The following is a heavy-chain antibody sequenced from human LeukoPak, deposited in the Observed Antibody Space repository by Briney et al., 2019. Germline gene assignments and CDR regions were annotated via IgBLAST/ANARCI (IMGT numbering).Heavy chain of an antibody. Sequence: SETLSLTCSVSGGSISSSRSYWGWIRQTPGKGLEWLGSIYYNGDTYYNPSFKSRVSMSVDTAKNQISLILTSVTAADTAVYYCSREGYSCPNWFDTWGQGTLVTVSS. J-gene: IGHJ5*02. CDR2: IYYNGDT. V-gene: IGHV4-39*07. CDR1: GGSISSSRSY. CDR3: SREGYSCPNWFDT. D-gene: IGHD4-11*01.